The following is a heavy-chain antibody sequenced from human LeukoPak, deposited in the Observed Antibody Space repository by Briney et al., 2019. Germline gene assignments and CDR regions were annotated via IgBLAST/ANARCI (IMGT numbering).Heavy chain of an antibody. V-gene: IGHV3-20*04. CDR3: GIDMSFIGLDI. Sequence: TGGSLRLSCAASGFKFDDHGMSWVRQVPGKGLEWVSGLNWNGGRTGYADSVKGRFTISRDNAKNSLYLQMNGLKAEDTAFYYCGIDMSFIGLDIWGQGTMVIVSS. D-gene: IGHD1-26*01. CDR2: LNWNGGRT. J-gene: IGHJ3*02. CDR1: GFKFDDHG.